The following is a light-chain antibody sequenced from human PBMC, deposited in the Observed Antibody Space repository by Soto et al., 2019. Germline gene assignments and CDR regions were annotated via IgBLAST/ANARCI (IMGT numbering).Light chain of an antibody. Sequence: DIQMTQSPSSLSASVGDRVTITCRASQNIKNYLNWYQQKPGKAPELLIYSASSFHTGVPSRFSGSGSGTDFALTISSLQPEDFATYYCQQSYSSPLTFGGGTKVEIK. CDR2: SAS. CDR3: QQSYSSPLT. J-gene: IGKJ4*01. V-gene: IGKV1-39*01. CDR1: QNIKNY.